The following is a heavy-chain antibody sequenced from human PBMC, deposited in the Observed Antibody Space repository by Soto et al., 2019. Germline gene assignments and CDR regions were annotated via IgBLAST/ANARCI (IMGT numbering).Heavy chain of an antibody. CDR3: ARALGDCSSTSCLGDYYYMDV. D-gene: IGHD2-2*01. CDR1: GYTFTSYG. CDR2: ISAYNGNT. V-gene: IGHV1-18*01. Sequence: ASVKVSCKASGYTFTSYGISWVRQAPGQGLEWMGWISAYNGNTNYAQKLQGRVTMTTDTSTSTAYMELRSLRSDDTAVYYCARALGDCSSTSCLGDYYYMDVWGKGTTVTVSS. J-gene: IGHJ6*03.